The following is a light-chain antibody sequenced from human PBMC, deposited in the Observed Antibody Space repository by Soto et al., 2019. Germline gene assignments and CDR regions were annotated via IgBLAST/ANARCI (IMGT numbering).Light chain of an antibody. CDR2: TND. J-gene: IGLJ2*01. V-gene: IGLV1-44*01. Sequence: QSVLTQPPSASGTPGQRVTISCSGSSSNIGGNTVNWFQQLPGTAPKLLIYTNDQRPSGVPDPFSGSKSGTSASLAISGLRPEYEADYYYAACDASLKGVVFGGGTKLTVL. CDR3: AACDASLKGVV. CDR1: SSNIGGNT.